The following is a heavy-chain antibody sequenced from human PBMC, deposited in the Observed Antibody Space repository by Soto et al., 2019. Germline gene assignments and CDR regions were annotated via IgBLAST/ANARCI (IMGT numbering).Heavy chain of an antibody. CDR1: GGSISSSSYY. CDR2: IYYSGST. CDR3: ARTGGSGFTYYYYGMDV. V-gene: IGHV4-39*01. D-gene: IGHD3-10*01. Sequence: SETLSLTCTVSGGSISSSSYYWGWIRQPPGKGLEWIGSIYYSGSTYYNPSLKSRVTISVDTSKNQFSLKLSSVTAADTAVYNCARTGGSGFTYYYYGMDVWGQGTTVTVSS. J-gene: IGHJ6*02.